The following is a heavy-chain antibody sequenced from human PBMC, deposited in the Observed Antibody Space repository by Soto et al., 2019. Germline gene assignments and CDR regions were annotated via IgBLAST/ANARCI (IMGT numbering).Heavy chain of an antibody. CDR3: AKDVYYETSGAFDY. J-gene: IGHJ4*02. V-gene: IGHV3-23*01. CDR1: GFTFNICA. D-gene: IGHD3-22*01. CDR2: ISDSGEST. Sequence: EEQLLESGGGLVQPGGSLRLSCAASGFTFNICAMSWVRQAPGKGLGWVSGISDSGESTYYADSVKGRFTISRDNFKNTLYLQMNSLRAEDTAVYYCAKDVYYETSGAFDYWGRGTLVTVSS.